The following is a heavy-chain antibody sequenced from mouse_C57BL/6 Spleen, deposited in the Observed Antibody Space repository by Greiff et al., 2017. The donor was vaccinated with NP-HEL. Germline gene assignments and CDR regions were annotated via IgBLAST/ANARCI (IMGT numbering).Heavy chain of an antibody. CDR1: GYTFTSYW. D-gene: IGHD1-1*01. V-gene: IGHV1-7*01. CDR2: INPSSGYT. Sequence: QVQLQQSGAELAKPGASVKLSCKASGYTFTSYWMHWVKQRPGQGLEWIGYINPSSGYTKYNQKFKDKATLTADKSSSTAYMQLSSLTYEDSAVYYCARSEYGSSLYFDVWGTGTTVTVSS. CDR3: ARSEYGSSLYFDV. J-gene: IGHJ1*03.